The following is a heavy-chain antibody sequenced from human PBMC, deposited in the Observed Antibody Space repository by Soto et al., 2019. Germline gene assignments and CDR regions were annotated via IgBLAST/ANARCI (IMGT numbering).Heavy chain of an antibody. CDR3: AREHIAVAGKHLYYYGMDV. J-gene: IGHJ6*02. V-gene: IGHV1-69*13. CDR2: IIPIFGTA. Sequence: ASVKVSCKASGGTFSSYAISWVRQAPGQGLEWMGGIIPIFGTANYAQKFQGRVTITADESTSTAYMELSSLRSEDTAVYYCAREHIAVAGKHLYYYGMDVWGQGTTVTVSS. CDR1: GGTFSSYA. D-gene: IGHD6-19*01.